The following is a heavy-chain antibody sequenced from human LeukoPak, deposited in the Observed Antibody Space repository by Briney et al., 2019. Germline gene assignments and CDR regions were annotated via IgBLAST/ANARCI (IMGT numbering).Heavy chain of an antibody. J-gene: IGHJ4*02. CDR3: ATDQRYAFDY. CDR2: IRTTAEGAKYA. CDR1: GFIFTSYA. V-gene: IGHV3-48*02. D-gene: IGHD3-9*01. Sequence: GGSLRLSCAASGFIFTSYAMNWVRQAPGKGLEWISNIRTTAEGAKYAYYADSVKGRVTISRDDGKNTLYLHMNSLRDDDTAVYYCATDQRYAFDYWGQGILVTVSS.